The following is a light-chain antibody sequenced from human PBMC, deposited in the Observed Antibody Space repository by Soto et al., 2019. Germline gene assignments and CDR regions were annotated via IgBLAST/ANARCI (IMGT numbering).Light chain of an antibody. J-gene: IGKJ4*01. Sequence: DIQMTQSPSSLSASVGDRVTITCRASQGISNYLAWYQQKPGKVPKLLIYAASTLQSGVPSRFSRSGSGTEFSLTISSLQPEDVASYYCQKYNSAPPTFGGGTKVEIK. CDR1: QGISNY. CDR3: QKYNSAPPT. V-gene: IGKV1-27*01. CDR2: AAS.